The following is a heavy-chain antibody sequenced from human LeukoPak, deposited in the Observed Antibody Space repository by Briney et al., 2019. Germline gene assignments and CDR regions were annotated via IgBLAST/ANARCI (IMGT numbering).Heavy chain of an antibody. J-gene: IGHJ4*02. CDR3: ARPALDFTYYFDY. D-gene: IGHD3/OR15-3a*01. CDR2: IAYDGSNK. V-gene: IGHV3-30-3*01. CDR1: GFTLSSYA. Sequence: GGSRRLSWAPSGFTLSSYALHWVRKAPAKGLEWGAVIAYDGSNKYYADSVKGRFTISRDNSKNTLYLQMNSLRAEDTAVYYCARPALDFTYYFDYWGQGTLVTVSS.